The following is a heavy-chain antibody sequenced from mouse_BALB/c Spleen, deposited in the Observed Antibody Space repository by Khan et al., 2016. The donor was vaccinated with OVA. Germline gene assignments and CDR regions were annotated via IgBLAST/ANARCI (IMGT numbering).Heavy chain of an antibody. CDR2: IYPGDGDT. J-gene: IGHJ4*01. V-gene: IGHV1-87*01. CDR1: GYTFTSYW. Sequence: QVQLQQSGAELARPGASVKLSCKASGYTFTSYWMQWVKQRPGQGLAWIGAIYPGDGDTRYTQKFKVKATLTADKSSSTAYMQRSSLASEDSAVYYCASGSPYYYAMDYWGQGTSVTVSS. CDR3: ASGSPYYYAMDY.